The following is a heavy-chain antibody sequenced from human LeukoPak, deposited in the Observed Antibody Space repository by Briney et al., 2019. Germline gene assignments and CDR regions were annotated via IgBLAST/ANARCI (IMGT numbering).Heavy chain of an antibody. CDR2: ISAYNVNT. D-gene: IGHD5-24*01. J-gene: IGHJ5*02. CDR3: ARDNSVRDEAWWFNP. Sequence: ASVKVSCKASGYRFSSYGISWVRQAPGQGLEWMGWISAYNVNTNSAQKLQGRVTLTRDMSTSTDYLELSSLRSEDTAVYYCARDNSVRDEAWWFNPWGQGTLVTVSS. V-gene: IGHV1-18*01. CDR1: GYRFSSYG.